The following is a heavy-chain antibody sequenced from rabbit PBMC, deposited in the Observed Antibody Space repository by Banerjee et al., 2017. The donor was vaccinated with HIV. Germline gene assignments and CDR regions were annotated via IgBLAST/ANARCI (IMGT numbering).Heavy chain of an antibody. Sequence: QEQLEESGGDLVKPEGSLTLTCTASGFSFSNKYVMCWVRQAPGKGLEWIACINTSSGNTVYASWAKGRFTISKTSSTTVTLQMTSLTAADTATYSCARRDTGDGGSYKLWGQGTLVTVS. CDR3: ARRDTGDGGSYKL. V-gene: IGHV1S45*01. CDR2: INTSSGNT. J-gene: IGHJ4*01. D-gene: IGHD1-1*01. CDR1: GFSFSNKYV.